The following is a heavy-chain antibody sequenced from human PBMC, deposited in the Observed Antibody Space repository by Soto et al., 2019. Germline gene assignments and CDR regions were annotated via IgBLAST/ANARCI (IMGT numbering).Heavy chain of an antibody. D-gene: IGHD3-22*01. J-gene: IGHJ3*02. V-gene: IGHV4-34*02. Sequence: QVQLQQWGAGLLKPSETLSLTCGVYGGSFSGYFWSWIRQPPGKGLEWIGEVNHSGSTNYNPSLKSRVTISEDTSKNQISLRLNSVTAADTAVYYCARVPMRVVADKIQDAFDIWGQGTMVTVSS. CDR1: GGSFSGYF. CDR3: ARVPMRVVADKIQDAFDI. CDR2: VNHSGST.